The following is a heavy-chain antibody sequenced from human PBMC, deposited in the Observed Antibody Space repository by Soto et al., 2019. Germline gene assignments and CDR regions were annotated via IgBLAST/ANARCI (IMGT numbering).Heavy chain of an antibody. Sequence: QVQLVESGGGVVQPGRSLRLSCAASGFTFSSYAMHWVRQAPGKGLEWVAVISYDGSNKYYADSVKGRFTISRDNSXNXLXXQMNSLRAEDTAVYYCARCMITFGGVIVPQQAFDIWGQGTMVTVSS. V-gene: IGHV3-30-3*01. J-gene: IGHJ3*02. CDR2: ISYDGSNK. CDR3: ARCMITFGGVIVPQQAFDI. CDR1: GFTFSSYA. D-gene: IGHD3-16*02.